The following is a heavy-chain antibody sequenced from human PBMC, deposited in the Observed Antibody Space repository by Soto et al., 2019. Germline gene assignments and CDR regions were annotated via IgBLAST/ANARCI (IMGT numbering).Heavy chain of an antibody. CDR3: TTTYACSSTSCYDY. V-gene: IGHV3-15*01. Sequence: GGSLRLSCAASGFTFSNAWMSWVRQAPGKGLEWVGRIKSKTDGGTTDYAAPVKGRFTISRDDSKNTLYLQMNSLKTEDTAVYYCTTTYACSSTSCYDYWGQETLVTVSS. CDR1: GFTFSNAW. J-gene: IGHJ4*02. CDR2: IKSKTDGGTT. D-gene: IGHD2-2*01.